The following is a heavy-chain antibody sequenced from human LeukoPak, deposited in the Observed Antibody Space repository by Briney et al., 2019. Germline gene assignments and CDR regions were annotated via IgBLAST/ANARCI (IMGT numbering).Heavy chain of an antibody. J-gene: IGHJ4*02. D-gene: IGHD3-10*01. CDR1: GFTFSNYG. CDR3: VTCLWFGEPDY. CDR2: ISSSGSTI. Sequence: GGTLRLSCAASGFTFSNYGMNWVRQAPGKGLEWVSYISSSGSTIYYADSVKGRFTISRDNAKNSLYLQMNSLRAEDTAVYYCVTCLWFGEPDYWGQGTLVTVSS. V-gene: IGHV3-48*04.